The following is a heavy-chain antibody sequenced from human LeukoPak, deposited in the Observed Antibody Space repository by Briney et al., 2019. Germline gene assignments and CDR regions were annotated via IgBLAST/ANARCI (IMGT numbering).Heavy chain of an antibody. Sequence: GGSLRLSCAASGFTFSSYWMGWVRQAPGKGLEWVADIKEDGSDKYSVDSVKGRFTISRDNAKNSLYLQMNSLRAEDTAVYYCARDTYRFFDLWGRGTLVTVTS. D-gene: IGHD3-3*01. J-gene: IGHJ2*01. V-gene: IGHV3-7*01. CDR1: GFTFSSYW. CDR3: ARDTYRFFDL. CDR2: IKEDGSDK.